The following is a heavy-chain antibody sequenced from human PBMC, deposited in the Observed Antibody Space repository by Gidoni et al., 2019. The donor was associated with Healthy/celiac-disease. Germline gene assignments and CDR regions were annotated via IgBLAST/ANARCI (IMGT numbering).Heavy chain of an antibody. CDR2: IKSKTDGGKT. J-gene: IGHJ4*02. V-gene: IGHV3-15*01. D-gene: IGHD3-22*01. CDR3: TTADSDFDY. Sequence: EVQLVEPGGGLVKPGASLRLPCSASAFTFSNAWMSWVRQAPGKGLEWVGRIKSKTDGGKTDYDAPVKGRFTISRDDSKNTLYLQMNSLKTEDTAVYYCTTADSDFDYWGQGTLVTVSS. CDR1: AFTFSNAW.